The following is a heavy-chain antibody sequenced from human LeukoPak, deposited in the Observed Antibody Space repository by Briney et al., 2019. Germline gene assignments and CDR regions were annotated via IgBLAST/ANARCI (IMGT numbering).Heavy chain of an antibody. CDR3: ARSFGYDSSGYYYEFDY. Sequence: ASVKVSCKASGYTFTSYDINWVRQATGQGLEWMGWMNPNSGNTGYAQKFQGRVTMTRNTSISTAYMELSSLRSKDTAVYYCARSFGYDSSGYYYEFDYWGQGTLVTVSS. J-gene: IGHJ4*02. V-gene: IGHV1-8*01. D-gene: IGHD3-22*01. CDR1: GYTFTSYD. CDR2: MNPNSGNT.